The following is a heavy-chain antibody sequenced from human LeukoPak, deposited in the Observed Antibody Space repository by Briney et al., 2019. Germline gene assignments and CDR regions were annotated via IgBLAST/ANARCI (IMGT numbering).Heavy chain of an antibody. Sequence: SVRVSCKASGGTFSSYAISWVRQAPGQGLEWMGGIIPIFGTANYAQKIQGRVTITADESTSTAYMELSSLRSEDTAVYYCARGLRYYYGSGSYYNVGNGMDVWGQGTTVTVSS. CDR1: GGTFSSYA. CDR2: IIPIFGTA. CDR3: ARGLRYYYGSGSYYNVGNGMDV. V-gene: IGHV1-69*13. J-gene: IGHJ6*02. D-gene: IGHD3-10*01.